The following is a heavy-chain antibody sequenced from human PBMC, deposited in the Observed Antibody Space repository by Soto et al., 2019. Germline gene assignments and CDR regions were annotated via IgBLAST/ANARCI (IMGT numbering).Heavy chain of an antibody. Sequence: EVKLVESGGKLVQPGGSLRLSCAASGFTLSAYGMNWVRQAPGKGLEWVSYISNAASSKYYADSVKGRFTVSRDNAKGSLYLQMDSLRAEDTAVYYCARGDWSSGYWGQGTLVTVSS. CDR1: GFTLSAYG. D-gene: IGHD1-1*01. V-gene: IGHV3-48*01. J-gene: IGHJ4*02. CDR2: ISNAASSK. CDR3: ARGDWSSGY.